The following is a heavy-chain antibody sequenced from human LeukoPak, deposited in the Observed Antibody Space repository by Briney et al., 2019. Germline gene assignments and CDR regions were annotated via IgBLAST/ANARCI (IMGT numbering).Heavy chain of an antibody. Sequence: GESLKIFCKASGYSFTNYWIAWVRQMPGKGLEWLGVIYPDDSDTRYSPSFQGQVTISADKSISTAYLQWSSLKASDTAMYYCARERSSQGYFDFWGPGKLVTVSS. J-gene: IGHJ4*02. CDR1: GYSFTNYW. D-gene: IGHD6-6*01. CDR2: IYPDDSDT. CDR3: ARERSSQGYFDF. V-gene: IGHV5-51*01.